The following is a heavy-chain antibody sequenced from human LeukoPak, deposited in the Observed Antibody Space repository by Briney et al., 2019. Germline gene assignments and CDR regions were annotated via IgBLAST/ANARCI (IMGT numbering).Heavy chain of an antibody. J-gene: IGHJ4*02. CDR2: IIPIFGTA. Sequence: ASVKVSCKASGGTFSSYAISWGRQAPGQGLGWLGGIIPIFGTANYAQKFQGRVTITADESTSTAYMELSSLRSEDTAVYYCARDLRTYYYDSSGYYRVEGLLGYWGQGTLVTVSS. V-gene: IGHV1-69*13. D-gene: IGHD3-22*01. CDR1: GGTFSSYA. CDR3: ARDLRTYYYDSSGYYRVEGLLGY.